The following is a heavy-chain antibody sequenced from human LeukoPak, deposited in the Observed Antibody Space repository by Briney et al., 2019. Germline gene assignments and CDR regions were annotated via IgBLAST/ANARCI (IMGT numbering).Heavy chain of an antibody. CDR2: IDPRDSYT. Sequence: GESLRISRKGSGYTFTNYWISWVRQMPGKGLEWMGRIDPRDSYTNYSPSFQGRVTISADKSISTAYLQWGSLKASDTAMYYCARRDMHLIAPDYWGQGTLVTVSS. J-gene: IGHJ4*02. CDR1: GYTFTNYW. CDR3: ARRDMHLIAPDY. V-gene: IGHV5-10-1*01. D-gene: IGHD3-16*01.